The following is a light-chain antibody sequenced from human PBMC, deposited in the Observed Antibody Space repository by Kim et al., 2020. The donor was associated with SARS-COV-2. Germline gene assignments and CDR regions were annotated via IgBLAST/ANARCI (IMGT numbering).Light chain of an antibody. V-gene: IGKV3-15*01. CDR3: HQYDMWPKT. CDR2: GAS. CDR1: QSISSN. Sequence: EVLMTQFPATLSVSPGERATLSCRASQSISSNLAWYQQKPGQAPRLLIYGASTRATGIPARFSGRGSGTEFTLTISSLQSEDFAVYYCHQYDMWPKTFGQGTKLEIK. J-gene: IGKJ2*01.